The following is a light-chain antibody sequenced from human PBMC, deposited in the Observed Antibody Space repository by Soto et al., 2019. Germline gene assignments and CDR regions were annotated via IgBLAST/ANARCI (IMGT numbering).Light chain of an antibody. V-gene: IGLV3-1*01. CDR1: QLGEKY. Sequence: SYELTQPPSVSVSPGQTASITCSGDQLGEKYVSWYQQKPGQSPVLVIYQDTKRPSGIPERFSGSNSGNTAALTISGTQAMDEADYYCQAWDNSNYVFGTGTKVTVL. J-gene: IGLJ1*01. CDR2: QDT. CDR3: QAWDNSNYV.